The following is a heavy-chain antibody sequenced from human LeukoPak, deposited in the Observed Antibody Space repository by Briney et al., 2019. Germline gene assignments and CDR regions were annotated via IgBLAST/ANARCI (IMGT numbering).Heavy chain of an antibody. D-gene: IGHD1-20*01. J-gene: IGHJ4*02. V-gene: IGHV3-53*01. CDR3: ARGGITGRTDGTLES. CDR1: GFTVSSNY. CDR2: IYSGGST. Sequence: PGGSLRLSCAASGFTVSSNYMSWVRQAPGKGLEWVSVIYSGGSTYYADSVKGRFTISRDNSKNTLYLQMNSLRAEDTAVYYCARGGITGRTDGTLESWGQGTLVTVSS.